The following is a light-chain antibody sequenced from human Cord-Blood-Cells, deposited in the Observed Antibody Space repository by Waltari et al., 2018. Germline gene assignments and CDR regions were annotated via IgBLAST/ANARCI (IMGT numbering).Light chain of an antibody. CDR3: SSYTSSSTYV. Sequence: QSALTQPAYVSGSPGQSITISCNGTSSDGGGYKSVSWYQQHPGKAPKLMIYEVSNRPSGVSNRFSGSKSGNTASLTISGLQAEDEADYYCSSYTSSSTYVFGTGTKVTVL. J-gene: IGLJ1*01. CDR1: SSDGGGYKS. CDR2: EVS. V-gene: IGLV2-14*01.